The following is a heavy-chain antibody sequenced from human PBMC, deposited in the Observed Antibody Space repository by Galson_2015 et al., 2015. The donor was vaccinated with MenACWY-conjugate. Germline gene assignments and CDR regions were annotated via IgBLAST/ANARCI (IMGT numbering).Heavy chain of an antibody. CDR2: TYYRSKWYN. Sequence: CTISGDSVSSNSAAWNWIRQSPSRGLEWLGRTYYRSKWYNDYAVSVKSRITINPDTSKNQFSLQLNSVTPEDTAVYYCARGLRLELREFYYYYGMDVWGQGTTVTVSS. CDR1: GDSVSSNSAA. J-gene: IGHJ6*02. CDR3: ARGLRLELREFYYYYGMDV. D-gene: IGHD1-7*01. V-gene: IGHV6-1*01.